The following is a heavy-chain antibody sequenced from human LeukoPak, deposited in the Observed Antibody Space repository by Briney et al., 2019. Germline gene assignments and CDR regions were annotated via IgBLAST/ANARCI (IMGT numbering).Heavy chain of an antibody. D-gene: IGHD3-22*01. Sequence: SETLSLTCAVSGDSISSGGHYWNWIRQRPGNGLEWIGYIFHTGSTYFNPSLKSRVTISVDTSKNQFSLKLSSVTAADTAVYYCARVDDSSGYYYGYWGQGTLVTVSS. CDR3: ARVDDSSGYYYGY. V-gene: IGHV4-31*11. J-gene: IGHJ4*02. CDR1: GDSISSGGHY. CDR2: IFHTGST.